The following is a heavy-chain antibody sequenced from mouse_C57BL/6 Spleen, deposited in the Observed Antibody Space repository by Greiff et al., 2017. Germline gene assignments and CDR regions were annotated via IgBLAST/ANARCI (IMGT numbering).Heavy chain of an antibody. CDR1: GFTFSDYG. D-gene: IGHD1-1*01. CDR2: ISSGSSTI. CDR3: ARDYGSSPRAMDY. V-gene: IGHV5-17*01. Sequence: EVKLMESGGGLVKPGGSLKLSCAASGFTFSDYGMHWVRQAPEKGLEWVAYISSGSSTIYYADTVKGRFTISRDNAKNTLCLQMTSLRSEDTAMYYCARDYGSSPRAMDYWGQGTSVTVSS. J-gene: IGHJ4*01.